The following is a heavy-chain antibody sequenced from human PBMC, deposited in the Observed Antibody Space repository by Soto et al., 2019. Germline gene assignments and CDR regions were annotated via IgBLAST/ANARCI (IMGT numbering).Heavy chain of an antibody. V-gene: IGHV1-8*02. CDR2: MNPNSGNT. CDR3: ARGARVNYDILTGYHDY. D-gene: IGHD3-9*01. CDR1: GGTFSSYA. Sequence: ASVKVSCKASGGTFSSYAISWVRQAPGQGLEWMGWMNPNSGNTGYAQKFQGRVTMTRNTSISTAYMELSSLRSEDTAVYYCARGARVNYDILTGYHDYWGQGTLVTVSS. J-gene: IGHJ4*02.